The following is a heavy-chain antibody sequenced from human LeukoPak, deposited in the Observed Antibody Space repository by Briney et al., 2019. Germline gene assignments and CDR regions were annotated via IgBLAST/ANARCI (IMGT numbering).Heavy chain of an antibody. CDR3: ARFRTSSTYNWFDP. CDR2: INPKSGGT. CDR1: GYTFTDYY. J-gene: IGHJ5*02. Sequence: GASGKVSCKASGYTFTDYYMHWVRQAPGQGLEWMGWINPKSGGTNYAQKFQDRVTMTRDTSISTAYMELSRLTSDDTAVYYCARFRTSSTYNWFDPWGQGTLVTVSS. D-gene: IGHD2-8*01. V-gene: IGHV1-2*02.